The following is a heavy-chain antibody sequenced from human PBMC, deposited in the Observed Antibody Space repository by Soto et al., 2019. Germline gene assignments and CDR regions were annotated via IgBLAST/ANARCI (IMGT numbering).Heavy chain of an antibody. Sequence: EVQLVESGGGLVQPGGSLRLSCAASGFTVNSNYMRWVRQAPGKGLEWVAVIHSGGSTYYEDAEKGRITISRDNYKNTQYLQMNMLRAEDTAVYYCAREGGSDYYYDYIDVWGKGTTVTVSS. D-gene: IGHD3-16*01. CDR1: GFTVNSNY. V-gene: IGHV3-66*01. CDR2: IHSGGST. CDR3: AREGGSDYYYDYIDV. J-gene: IGHJ6*03.